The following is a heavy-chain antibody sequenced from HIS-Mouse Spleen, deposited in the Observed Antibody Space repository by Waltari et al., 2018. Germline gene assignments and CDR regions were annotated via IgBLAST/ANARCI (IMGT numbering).Heavy chain of an antibody. CDR1: GWSFRGYY. CDR3: ARSWGQWYFDL. V-gene: IGHV4-34*01. J-gene: IGHJ2*01. D-gene: IGHD6-13*01. Sequence: QVQLQQRGAGRLKPSETLSPTCAVDGWSFRGYYWSWVRQPPGKGLEWIGEINHSGSTNYNPSLKSRVTISVDTSKNQFSLKLSSVTAADTAVYYCARSWGQWYFDLWGRGTLVTVSS. CDR2: INHSGST.